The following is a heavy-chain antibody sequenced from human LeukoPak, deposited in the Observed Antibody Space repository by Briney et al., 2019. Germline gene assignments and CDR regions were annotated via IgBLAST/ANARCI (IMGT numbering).Heavy chain of an antibody. Sequence: TSETLSLTXTVSGGSISSYYWCWIRQAAGKGLEWIGRIYTSGSTNYNPPLKSRVTMSVDTSKNQFSLKLSSVTAADTAVYYCARDLYVWGSYHNDYWGQGTLVTVSS. CDR2: IYTSGST. V-gene: IGHV4-4*07. J-gene: IGHJ4*02. CDR3: ARDLYVWGSYHNDY. CDR1: GGSISSYY. D-gene: IGHD3-16*01.